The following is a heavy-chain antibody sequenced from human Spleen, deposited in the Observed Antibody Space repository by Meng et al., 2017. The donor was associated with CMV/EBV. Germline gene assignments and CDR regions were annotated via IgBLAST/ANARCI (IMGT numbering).Heavy chain of an antibody. CDR1: GFTFSNYW. V-gene: IGHV3-7*01. Sequence: GSLRLSCAVSGFTFSNYWMTWVRQAPGKGLEWVANIKRDGSETYYMDSVKGRFTISRDNAKNSLYLQMNNLRAEDTAVYYCARAFDHWGQGTLVTVSS. CDR2: IKRDGSET. CDR3: ARAFDH. J-gene: IGHJ4*02.